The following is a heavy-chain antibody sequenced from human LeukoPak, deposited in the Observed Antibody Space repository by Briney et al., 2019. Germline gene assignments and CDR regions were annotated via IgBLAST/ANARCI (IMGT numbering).Heavy chain of an antibody. D-gene: IGHD2/OR15-2a*01. V-gene: IGHV3-23*01. CDR2: ISASGGST. Sequence: GGSLRLSCAASGFTFSSYAMSWVRQAPGKGLQWVSGISASGGSTFYADSVKGRFTISRDNSKNTLYLQMNSLRAEDTAFYYCAKGLRSTTTEFDYWGQGTLVTVSS. CDR1: GFTFSSYA. CDR3: AKGLRSTTTEFDY. J-gene: IGHJ4*02.